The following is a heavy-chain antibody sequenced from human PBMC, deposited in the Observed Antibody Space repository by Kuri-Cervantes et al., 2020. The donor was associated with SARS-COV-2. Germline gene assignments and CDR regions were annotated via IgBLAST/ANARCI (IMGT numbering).Heavy chain of an antibody. V-gene: IGHV4-4*07. CDR1: GGSISSYY. D-gene: IGHD3-3*01. CDR2: IYTSGST. Sequence: SETLSLTCTVSGGSISSYYWSWIRQPAGKGLEGIGRIYTSGSTNYNPSLKSRVTISVDTSKNQFSLKLSSVTAADTAVYYCARQSVTIFGVVTTGDAFDIWGQGTMVTVSS. CDR3: ARQSVTIFGVVTTGDAFDI. J-gene: IGHJ3*02.